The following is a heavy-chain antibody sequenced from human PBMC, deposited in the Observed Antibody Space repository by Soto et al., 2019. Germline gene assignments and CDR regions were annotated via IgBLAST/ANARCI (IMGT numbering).Heavy chain of an antibody. CDR1: GYSFTSYW. CDR2: IYPGDSDT. Sequence: GESLKISCKGSGYSFTSYWIGWVRQMPGKGLEWMGIIYPGDSDTRYSPSFQGQVTISADKSISTAYLQWSSLKASDTAMYYCARQTYYDYVWGSYPDYWGQGTLVTVSS. D-gene: IGHD3-16*01. CDR3: ARQTYYDYVWGSYPDY. J-gene: IGHJ4*02. V-gene: IGHV5-51*01.